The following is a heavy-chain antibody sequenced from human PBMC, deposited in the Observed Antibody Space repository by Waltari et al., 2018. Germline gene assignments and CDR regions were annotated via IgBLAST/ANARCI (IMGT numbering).Heavy chain of an antibody. CDR1: GFTFSSYW. D-gene: IGHD6-19*01. CDR3: ASLQTPKGYSSGWALLRGRYYYYGMDV. J-gene: IGHJ6*02. Sequence: EVQLVESGGGLVQTGGSLRLSCAASGFTFSSYWMSWLRQAPGKGLEWVADIKQDGSEKYYVDSVKGRFTIARDNAKNSLYLQMNSLRAEDTAVYYCASLQTPKGYSSGWALLRGRYYYYGMDVWGQGTTVTVSS. V-gene: IGHV3-7*01. CDR2: IKQDGSEK.